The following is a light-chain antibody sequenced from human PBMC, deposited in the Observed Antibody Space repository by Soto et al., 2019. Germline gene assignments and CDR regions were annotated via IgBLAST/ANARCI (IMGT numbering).Light chain of an antibody. Sequence: EIVLTQSPGTLSLSPGERATLSCRASQSVTSTYLAWYQQKPGQAPRLLIYGASSRATGIPDRFSGSGSGTHLTLTISRLEPEDFALYYCQQYGSSVWGTFGQGTKLEIK. CDR1: QSVTSTY. CDR2: GAS. V-gene: IGKV3-20*01. J-gene: IGKJ2*01. CDR3: QQYGSSVWGT.